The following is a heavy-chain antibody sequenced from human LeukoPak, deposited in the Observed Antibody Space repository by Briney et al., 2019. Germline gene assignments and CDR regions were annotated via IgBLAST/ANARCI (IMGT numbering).Heavy chain of an antibody. CDR3: ARVPYCSGGSCDYYFDY. J-gene: IGHJ4*02. CDR1: GYTFTSYA. Sequence: VSVKVSCRSSGYTFTSYAMNWVRQPPGQALEWVGWINTNTGNPTYAQVFTGRFVFSLDTSVSTAYLKISSIKAEDTAVYYCARVPYCSGGSCDYYFDYWGQGTLVTVSS. D-gene: IGHD2-15*01. V-gene: IGHV7-4-1*02. CDR2: INTNTGNP.